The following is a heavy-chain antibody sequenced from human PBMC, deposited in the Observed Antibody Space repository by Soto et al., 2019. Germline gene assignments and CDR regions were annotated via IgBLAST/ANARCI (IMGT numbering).Heavy chain of an antibody. CDR1: GFTVSSFW. V-gene: IGHV3-74*01. CDR3: ASPTTLGGY. Sequence: SLRLSCAASGFTVSSFWIHWVRQAPGKGLVWVSRINSDGSSTSYADSVKGRFTISRDNAKNTLYLQMNSLRAEDTAVYYCASPTTLGGYWGQGTLVTVSS. J-gene: IGHJ4*02. D-gene: IGHD4-17*01. CDR2: INSDGSST.